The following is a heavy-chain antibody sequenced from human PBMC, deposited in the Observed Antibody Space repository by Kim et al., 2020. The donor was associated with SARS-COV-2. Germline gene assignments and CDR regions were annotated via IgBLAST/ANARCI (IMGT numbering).Heavy chain of an antibody. CDR1: GYTFTGYY. CDR3: ARGGPGYTNPFDA. V-gene: IGHV1-2*02. J-gene: IGHJ5*02. Sequence: ASVKVSCKASGYTFTGYYMHWVRQAPGQGLEWMGWINPVSGSTNYAQKFQDRVTMTRDTSITTAYMELTRLTSEDTAMYYCARGGPGYTNPFDAWGQESL. CDR2: INPVSGST. D-gene: IGHD4-4*01.